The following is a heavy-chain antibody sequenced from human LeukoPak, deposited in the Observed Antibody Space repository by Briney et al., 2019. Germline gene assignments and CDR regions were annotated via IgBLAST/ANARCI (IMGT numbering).Heavy chain of an antibody. CDR2: IYHSGST. Sequence: PSETLSLTCTVSGYSISSGYYWGWIRQPPGKGLEWIGSIYHSGSTYYNPSLKSRVTISVDTSKNQFSLKLSSVTAADTAVYYCARDSGGDWGQGTLVTVSS. V-gene: IGHV4-38-2*02. CDR3: ARDSGGD. J-gene: IGHJ4*02. CDR1: GYSISSGYY. D-gene: IGHD3-10*01.